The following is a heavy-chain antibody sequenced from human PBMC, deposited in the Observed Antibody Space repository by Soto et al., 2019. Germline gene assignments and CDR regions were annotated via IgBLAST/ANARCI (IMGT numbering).Heavy chain of an antibody. V-gene: IGHV1-69*12. D-gene: IGHD1-26*01. Sequence: QVQLVQSGAEVKKPGSSVKVSCKASGGTFSSYALSWVRQAPGQGLEWMGGIIPMSRATNYAQKFQGRVTFTADESTNTAYLELTSLRSEDRAMYYCARGGPENDYWGQGTLVTVSS. CDR1: GGTFSSYA. CDR3: ARGGPENDY. J-gene: IGHJ4*02. CDR2: IIPMSRAT.